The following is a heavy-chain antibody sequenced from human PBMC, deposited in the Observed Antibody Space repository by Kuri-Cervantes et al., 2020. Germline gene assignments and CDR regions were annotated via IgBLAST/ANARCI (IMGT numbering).Heavy chain of an antibody. CDR2: IKSKTDGGTT. CDR3: TRVALAAGMGIDY. D-gene: IGHD6-13*01. V-gene: IGHV3-15*01. Sequence: GESLKISCAASGFTFSNAWMSWVRQAPGKGLEWVGRIKSKTDGGTTDYAAPVKGRFTISRDDSKNTLYLQMNSLKTEDTAVYYCTRVALAAGMGIDYWGQGTLVTVSS. J-gene: IGHJ4*02. CDR1: GFTFSNAW.